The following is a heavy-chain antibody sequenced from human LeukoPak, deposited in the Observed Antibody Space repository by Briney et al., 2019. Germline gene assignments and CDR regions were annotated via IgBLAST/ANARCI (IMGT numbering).Heavy chain of an antibody. V-gene: IGHV3-23*01. Sequence: GGSLRLSCAASGFTFSSYAMSWVRQAPGKGLAWVSGISGSGRSTHSADSVKGRFTISRDNSKNMLYLQMNSLRAEDTALYHCAEALDGYNGMDVWGQGTTVIVSS. CDR1: GFTFSSYA. CDR2: ISGSGRST. J-gene: IGHJ6*02. CDR3: AEALDGYNGMDV. D-gene: IGHD3-16*02.